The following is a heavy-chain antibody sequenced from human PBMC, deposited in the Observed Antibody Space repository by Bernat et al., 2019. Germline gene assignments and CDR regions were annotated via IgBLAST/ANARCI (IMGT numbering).Heavy chain of an antibody. CDR3: ARTEGYWSGGSCYSTTGTWFDP. Sequence: QVQLVQSGAEVKKPGASVKVSCKASGYTFTSYGISWVRQAPGQGLEWMGWISAYNGNTNYAQKLQGRVTMTTDTSTSTAYMELRSLRSDDTAVYYCARTEGYWSGGSCYSTTGTWFDPWGQGTLVTVSS. D-gene: IGHD2-15*01. J-gene: IGHJ5*02. CDR1: GYTFTSYG. V-gene: IGHV1-18*01. CDR2: ISAYNGNT.